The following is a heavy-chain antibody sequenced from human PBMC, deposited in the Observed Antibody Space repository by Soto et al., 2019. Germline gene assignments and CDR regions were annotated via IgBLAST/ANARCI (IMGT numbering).Heavy chain of an antibody. Sequence: GGSLRLSCAASGFNFRSYSMNWVRQAPGKGLEWVSYIRSSSITIYYADSVKGRFTISRDNAKNSLYLQMSSLRDEDTAVYYCVRSQGELLEFDYWGQGTLVTVSS. CDR2: IRSSSITI. V-gene: IGHV3-48*02. D-gene: IGHD1-26*01. CDR1: GFNFRSYS. CDR3: VRSQGELLEFDY. J-gene: IGHJ4*02.